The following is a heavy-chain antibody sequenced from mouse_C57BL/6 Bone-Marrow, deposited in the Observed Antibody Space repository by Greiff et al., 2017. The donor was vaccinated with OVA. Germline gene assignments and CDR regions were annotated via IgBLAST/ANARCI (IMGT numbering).Heavy chain of an antibody. CDR1: GYTFTDYN. Sequence: VQLQQSGPELVKPGASVKIPCKASGYTFTDYNMDWVKQSHGKSLEWIGDITPPPVCPLSPQKFKGKATLTVDKSSSTAYMELRSLTSEDTAVYYCARLAGTRAWFAYWGQGTLVTVSA. CDR3: ARLAGTRAWFAY. J-gene: IGHJ3*01. D-gene: IGHD4-1*01. CDR2: ITPPPVCP. V-gene: IGHV1-18*01.